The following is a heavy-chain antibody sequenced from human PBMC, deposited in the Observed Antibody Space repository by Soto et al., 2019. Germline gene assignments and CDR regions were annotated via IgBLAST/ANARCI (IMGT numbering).Heavy chain of an antibody. CDR3: ARAGVGESTYYYYYMDV. D-gene: IGHD3-16*01. CDR1: GFTFSSYS. CDR2: ISSSSSYI. V-gene: IGHV3-21*01. J-gene: IGHJ6*03. Sequence: GGSLRLSCAASGFTFSSYSMNWVRQAPGKGLEWVSSISSSSSYIYYADSVKGRFTISRDNAKNSLYLQMNSLRAEDTAVYYCARAGVGESTYYYYYMDVWGKGTKVTVSS.